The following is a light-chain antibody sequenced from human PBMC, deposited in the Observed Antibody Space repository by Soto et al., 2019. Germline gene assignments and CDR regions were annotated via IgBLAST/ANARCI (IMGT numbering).Light chain of an antibody. CDR3: QHYENLPFT. CDR2: DAS. V-gene: IGKV1-33*01. CDR1: QDITIY. J-gene: IGKJ3*01. Sequence: DILMTQSPSSLSASVGDRVTITCQASQDITIYLNWYQQRPGRAPKLLIYDASTLETGVPSRFAGLGSGTHFSFTISSLQPEDIGTYYCQHYENLPFTFGPGTKVEI.